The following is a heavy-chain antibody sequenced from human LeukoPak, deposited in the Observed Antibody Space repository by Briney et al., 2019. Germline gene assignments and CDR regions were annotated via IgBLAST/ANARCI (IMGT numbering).Heavy chain of an antibody. D-gene: IGHD2/OR15-2a*01. V-gene: IGHV4-34*01. CDR2: INHSGST. J-gene: IGHJ5*02. Sequence: KPSETLSLTCAVYGGSFSGYYWSWIRQPPGKGREWIGEINHSGSTNYNPSLKSRVTISVDTSKNQFSLKLSSVTATDTAVYYCARLPLSNRWFDPWGQGTLVTVSS. CDR1: GGSFSGYY. CDR3: ARLPLSNRWFDP.